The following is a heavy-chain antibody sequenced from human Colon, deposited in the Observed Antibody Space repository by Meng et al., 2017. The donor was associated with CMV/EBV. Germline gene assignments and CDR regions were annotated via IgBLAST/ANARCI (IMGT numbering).Heavy chain of an antibody. Sequence: LKISCKASGYDFTTYWIGWVRQMPGKGLEWMGIIYPGDSDTRYSPSFQGQVTFSVDKSISTAYLQWSSLKASDTAMYYCARRKLEFDYWGQGTLVTVSS. CDR2: IYPGDSDT. D-gene: IGHD3-10*01. J-gene: IGHJ4*02. CDR1: GYDFTTYW. CDR3: ARRKLEFDY. V-gene: IGHV5-51*01.